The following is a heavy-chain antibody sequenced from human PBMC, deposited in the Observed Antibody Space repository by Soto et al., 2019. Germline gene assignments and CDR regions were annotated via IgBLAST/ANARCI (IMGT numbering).Heavy chain of an antibody. CDR3: ARGNLETAYGSGSYCWFDP. CDR2: IIPILGIA. V-gene: IGHV1-69*02. Sequence: QVQLVQSGAEVKKPGSSVKVSCKASGGTFSSYTISWVRQAPGQGLEWMGRIIPILGIANYAQKFQGRVTITADKSTSTAYMELSSLRSEDTAVYYCARGNLETAYGSGSYCWFDPWGQGTLVTVSS. J-gene: IGHJ5*02. CDR1: GGTFSSYT. D-gene: IGHD3-10*01.